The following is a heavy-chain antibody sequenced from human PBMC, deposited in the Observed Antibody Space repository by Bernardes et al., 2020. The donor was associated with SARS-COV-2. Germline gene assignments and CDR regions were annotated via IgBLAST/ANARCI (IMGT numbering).Heavy chain of an antibody. CDR1: GFNFAKYW. D-gene: IGHD3-16*01. Sequence: GESLKISCKGSGFNFAKYWIGWVRQMPGKGLEWMAIIYPGDSDTRYSPSFLGQVSISADKSISTAYLQWSSLKASDTAMYYCARHSIWGSYLSATVSGAFDIWGQGTMVAVSS. J-gene: IGHJ3*02. V-gene: IGHV5-51*01. CDR2: IYPGDSDT. CDR3: ARHSIWGSYLSATVSGAFDI.